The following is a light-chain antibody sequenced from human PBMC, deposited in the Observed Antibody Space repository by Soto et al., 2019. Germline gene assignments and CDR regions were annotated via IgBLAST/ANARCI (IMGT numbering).Light chain of an antibody. CDR3: QQRSNWPPPT. V-gene: IGKV3-11*01. J-gene: IGKJ1*01. CDR1: QSVSSY. CDR2: DAS. Sequence: EIVLTQSPATLSLSPWERATLSCRASQSVSSYLAWYQQKPGQAPRLLIYDASNRATGIPARFSGSGSGTDFTLTISSLEPEDFAVYYCQQRSNWPPPTFGQGTKVEIK.